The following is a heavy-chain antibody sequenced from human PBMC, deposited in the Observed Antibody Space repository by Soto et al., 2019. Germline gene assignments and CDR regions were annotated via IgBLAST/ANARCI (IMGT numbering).Heavy chain of an antibody. V-gene: IGHV1-2*04. J-gene: IGHJ6*02. D-gene: IGHD2-8*01. Sequence: ASVKVSCKASGYSFTDYHIHWVRQAPGQGLEWLGRINPKSGGTSTAQKFQGWVTMTRDRSISTVYMELTRLRSDDTAVYFCARGHSTDCSNGVCSFFYNHEMDVWG. CDR2: INPKSGGT. CDR3: ARGHSTDCSNGVCSFFYNHEMDV. CDR1: GYSFTDYH.